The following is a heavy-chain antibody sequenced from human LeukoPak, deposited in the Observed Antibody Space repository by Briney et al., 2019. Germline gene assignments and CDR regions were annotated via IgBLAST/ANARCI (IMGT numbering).Heavy chain of an antibody. CDR3: AGEHYGSMVGNGDWFDP. CDR2: ISGSGGST. CDR1: GFTFSSYG. V-gene: IGHV3-23*02. J-gene: IGHJ5*02. D-gene: IGHD3-10*01. Sequence: GGSLRLSCAASGFTFSSYGMSWVRQAPGKGLEWVSAISGSGGSTYYVDSVKGRFNISRDNAKNSLYLQMNRLRAEDTAVYYCAGEHYGSMVGNGDWFDPWGQGTLVTVSS.